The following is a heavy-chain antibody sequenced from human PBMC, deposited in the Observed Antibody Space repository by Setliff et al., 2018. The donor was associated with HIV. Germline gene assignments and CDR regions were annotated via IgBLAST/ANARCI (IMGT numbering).Heavy chain of an antibody. Sequence: ASVKVSCKASGYTFTSYYMHWVRQAPGQGLEWMGIINPSSGSTTYAQKFQGRVTMTRDTSTSTVYMELSSLRSEDTAVYYCARGGLQVVQPHLWFFDLWGRGTLVTVSS. D-gene: IGHD1-1*01. CDR1: GYTFTSYY. V-gene: IGHV1-46*01. CDR2: INPSSGST. CDR3: ARGGLQVVQPHLWFFDL. J-gene: IGHJ2*01.